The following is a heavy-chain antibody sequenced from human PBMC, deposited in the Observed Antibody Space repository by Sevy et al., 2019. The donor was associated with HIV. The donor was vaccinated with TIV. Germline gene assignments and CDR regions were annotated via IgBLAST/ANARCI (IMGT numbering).Heavy chain of an antibody. CDR2: ISSSSSYI. V-gene: IGHV3-21*01. Sequence: GGSLRLSCAASGFTFSSYSMNWVRQAPGKGLEWVSSISSSSSYIYYADSVKGRFTISRDNAKNSLYLQMNSLRAEDTAVYYCARDRAQWELPDAFDIWGQGTMVTVS. CDR1: GFTFSSYS. J-gene: IGHJ3*02. D-gene: IGHD1-26*01. CDR3: ARDRAQWELPDAFDI.